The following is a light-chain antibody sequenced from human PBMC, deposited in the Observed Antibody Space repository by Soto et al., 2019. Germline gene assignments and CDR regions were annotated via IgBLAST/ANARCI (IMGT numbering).Light chain of an antibody. V-gene: IGLV1-40*01. CDR1: SSNSGASYD. CDR2: YHT. CDR3: QSYDPGLQWV. J-gene: IGLJ3*02. Sequence: QSVLTQPHSVSGAPGQTVTISCTGSSSNSGASYDVHWYQQLPGTAPKLLIYYHTNRPSGVPDRFSGSKSGSSASLSITGLQPDDEGDYYCQSYDPGLQWVFGGGTKLTVL.